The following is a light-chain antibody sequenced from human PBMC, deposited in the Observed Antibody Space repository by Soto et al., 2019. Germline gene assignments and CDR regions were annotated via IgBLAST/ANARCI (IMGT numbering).Light chain of an antibody. V-gene: IGKV1-9*01. J-gene: IGKJ5*01. CDR2: AAS. Sequence: IQLTQSQSSLSASVGERVTITCRASQGVSTYLAWYQQKPGKAPTLLIYAASTLQSGVPSRFSGSGSGTDFALNISSLQPDDFATYSCQHLNSYPISFGQGTRLQIK. CDR1: QGVSTY. CDR3: QHLNSYPIS.